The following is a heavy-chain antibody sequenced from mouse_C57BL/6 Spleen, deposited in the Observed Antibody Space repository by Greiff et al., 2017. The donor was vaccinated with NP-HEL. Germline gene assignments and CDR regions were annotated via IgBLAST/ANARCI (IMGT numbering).Heavy chain of an antibody. J-gene: IGHJ2*01. V-gene: IGHV1-69*01. CDR2: IDPSDSYT. CDR1: GYTFTSYW. Sequence: QVQLQQPGAELVMPGASVKLSCKASGYTFTSYWMHWVKQRPGQGLEWIGEIDPSDSYTNYNQKFKGKSTLTVDKSSSTAYMQLSSLTSEDSAVYYCARWGDAFDYWGQGTTLTVSS. CDR3: ARWGDAFDY.